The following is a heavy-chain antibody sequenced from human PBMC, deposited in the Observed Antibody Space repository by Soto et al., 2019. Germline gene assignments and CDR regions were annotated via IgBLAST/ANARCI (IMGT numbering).Heavy chain of an antibody. V-gene: IGHV4-39*01. CDR3: AMPDYGDYGWYFDL. CDR2: IYYSGST. Sequence: PSETLSLTCTVSGGSISSSSYYWGWIRQPPGKGLEWIGSIYYSGSTYYNPSLKSRVTISVDTSKNQFSLKLSSVTAADTAVYYCAMPDYGDYGWYFDLWGRGTLVTVSS. D-gene: IGHD4-17*01. J-gene: IGHJ2*01. CDR1: GGSISSSSYY.